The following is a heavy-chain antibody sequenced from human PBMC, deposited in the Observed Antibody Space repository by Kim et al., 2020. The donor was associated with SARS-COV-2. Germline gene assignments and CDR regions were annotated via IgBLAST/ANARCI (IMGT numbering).Heavy chain of an antibody. Sequence: GGSLRLSCAASGFTFSGSAMHWVRQASGKGLEWVGRIRSKANSYATAYAASVKGRFTISRDDSKNTAYLQMNSLKTEDTAVYYCTRHTLPGILSFDYGMDVWGQGTTVTVSS. CDR2: IRSKANSYAT. CDR3: TRHTLPGILSFDYGMDV. V-gene: IGHV3-73*01. CDR1: GFTFSGSA. D-gene: IGHD6-13*01. J-gene: IGHJ6*02.